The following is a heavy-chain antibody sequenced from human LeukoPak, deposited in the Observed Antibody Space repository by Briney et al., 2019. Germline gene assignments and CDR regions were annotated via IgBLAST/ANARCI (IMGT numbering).Heavy chain of an antibody. CDR1: GYTFTSYG. V-gene: IGHV1-18*01. J-gene: IGHJ6*02. CDR2: ISAYNGNT. CDR3: ARDGKGDYDFWSGPHKYYHYYYGMDV. Sequence: ASVKVSCKASGYTFTSYGISWVRQAPGQGLEWMGWISAYNGNTNYAQKLQGRVTMTTDTSTSTAYMELRSLRSDDTAVYYCARDGKGDYDFWSGPHKYYHYYYGMDVWGQGTTVTVSS. D-gene: IGHD3-3*01.